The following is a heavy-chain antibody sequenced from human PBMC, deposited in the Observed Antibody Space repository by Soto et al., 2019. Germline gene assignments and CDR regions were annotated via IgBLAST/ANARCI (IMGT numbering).Heavy chain of an antibody. CDR1: GYTFTNYG. CDR2: ISTYNVNT. J-gene: IGHJ3*01. V-gene: IGHV1-18*01. Sequence: QIQLVQSGGEVKKPGASVNVSCKASGYTFTNYGIGWVRQAPGQGLEWMGWISTYNVNTIYAQNFQDRVTMTTDTSTSTAYMELKSLTSDDTAVYYCAGVPGELHLLDAFDVWGQGTMLTVSS. D-gene: IGHD1-7*01. CDR3: AGVPGELHLLDAFDV.